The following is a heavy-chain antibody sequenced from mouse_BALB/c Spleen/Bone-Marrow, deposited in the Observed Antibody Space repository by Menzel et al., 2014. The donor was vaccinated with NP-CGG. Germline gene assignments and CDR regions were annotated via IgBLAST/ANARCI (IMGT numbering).Heavy chain of an antibody. J-gene: IGHJ4*01. CDR3: ARWLPAMDY. V-gene: IGHV1-80*01. D-gene: IGHD2-2*01. Sequence: QVQLQQPGAELVRPGSSVKISCKASGYAFSSYWMSWVKQRPGQGLEWIGQIYPGDGDTNYNGKFKGKATLTADKSSSTAYMQLSSLTSEDSAVYFCARWLPAMDYWGQGTSATVSS. CDR2: IYPGDGDT. CDR1: GYAFSSYW.